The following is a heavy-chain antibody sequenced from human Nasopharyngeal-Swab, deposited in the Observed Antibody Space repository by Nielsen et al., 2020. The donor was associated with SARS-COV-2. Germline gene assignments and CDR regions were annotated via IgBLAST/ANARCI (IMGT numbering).Heavy chain of an antibody. J-gene: IGHJ4*02. V-gene: IGHV4-39*07. CDR1: GGSISSSSYY. CDR2: IYYSGST. D-gene: IGHD5-24*01. CDR3: ARAWSRDGYNVDY. Sequence: SETLSLTCSVSGGSISSSSYYWGWIRQPPGKGLEWIGSIYYSGSTYYNPSLKSRLTISVDTSKSQFSLKLSSVTAADTAVYYCARAWSRDGYNVDYWGQGTLVTVSS.